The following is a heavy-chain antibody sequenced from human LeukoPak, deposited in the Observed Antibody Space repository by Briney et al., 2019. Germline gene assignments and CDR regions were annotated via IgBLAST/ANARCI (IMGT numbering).Heavy chain of an antibody. J-gene: IGHJ3*02. CDR3: ARVGTYYGFWSGYSKAFDI. D-gene: IGHD3-3*01. Sequence: ASVKVSCKASGYTFTSYGISWVRQAPGQGLEWMGWISAYNGNTNYAQKLQGRVTMTTDTSTSTAYMELRRLRSEDTAAYYCARVGTYYGFWSGYSKAFDIWGQGTMVTVSS. CDR1: GYTFTSYG. CDR2: ISAYNGNT. V-gene: IGHV1-18*01.